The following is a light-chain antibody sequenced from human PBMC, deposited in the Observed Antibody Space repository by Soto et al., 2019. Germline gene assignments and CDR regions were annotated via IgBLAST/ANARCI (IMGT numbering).Light chain of an antibody. Sequence: QSALTQPRSVSGSPGQSITISCTGTSSDLAIYNYVSWYQQQPGKAPKLMIYQVTNRPSGVSNRFSGSRSGNTASLTISGLQAEDEADYYCSSYTSSYFYVFGPGTKLTVL. J-gene: IGLJ1*01. CDR3: SSYTSSYFYV. CDR1: SSDLAIYNY. V-gene: IGLV2-14*01. CDR2: QVT.